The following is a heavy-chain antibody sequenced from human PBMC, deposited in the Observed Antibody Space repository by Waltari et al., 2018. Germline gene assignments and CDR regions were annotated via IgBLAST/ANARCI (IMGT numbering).Heavy chain of an antibody. CDR2: IYPSGTT. CDR3: ARYRFTVAKWFDP. Sequence: QMHLQESGPGLIESSQTLSLTCSVSGGPITSGPYYWAWIRHSAGKGLEWIGHIYPSGTTNYNPSLKSRATISVDTSKNQFFLKLASVTAADTAIYYCARYRFTVAKWFDPWGQGTLVTVSS. CDR1: GGPITSGPYY. D-gene: IGHD4-17*01. J-gene: IGHJ5*02. V-gene: IGHV4-61*02.